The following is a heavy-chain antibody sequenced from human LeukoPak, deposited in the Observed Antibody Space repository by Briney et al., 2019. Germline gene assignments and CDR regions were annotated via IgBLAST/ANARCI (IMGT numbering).Heavy chain of an antibody. V-gene: IGHV3-11*01. CDR3: AKAPFVVVTQFDY. CDR1: GFTFSDYY. J-gene: IGHJ4*02. D-gene: IGHD2-21*02. CDR2: ISSSGSTI. Sequence: GGSLRLSCAASGFTFSDYYMSWIRQAPGKGLEWVSYISSSGSTIYYADSVKGRFTISRDNAKNSLYLQMNSLRAEDTAVYYCAKAPFVVVTQFDYWGQGTLVTVSS.